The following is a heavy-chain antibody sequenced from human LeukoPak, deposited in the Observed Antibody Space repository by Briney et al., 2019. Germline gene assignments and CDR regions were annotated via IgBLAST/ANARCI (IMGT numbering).Heavy chain of an antibody. CDR3: ASCSSCYSRLAAGFGGYYFDY. J-gene: IGHJ4*02. V-gene: IGHV1-46*01. CDR2: INPSCGST. D-gene: IGHD2-2*02. CDR1: GYTFTSYY. Sequence: ASVKVSCKASGYTFTSYYMHWVRQAPGQGLEWMGIINPSCGSTSYAQKFQGRVTMTRDTSTSTVYMELSSLRSEDTAVYYCASCSSCYSRLAAGFGGYYFDYWGQGTLVTVSS.